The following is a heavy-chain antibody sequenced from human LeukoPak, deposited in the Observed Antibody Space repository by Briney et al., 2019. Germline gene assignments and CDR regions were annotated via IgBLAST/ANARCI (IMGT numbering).Heavy chain of an antibody. CDR1: GGSIRSSSYY. CDR2: IYYSGTA. J-gene: IGHJ4*02. CDR3: ARRFMGFDY. V-gene: IGHV4-39*01. D-gene: IGHD3-3*01. Sequence: SETLSLTCTVSGGSIRSSSYYWAWIRQPPGTGLEWIGSIYYSGTAYYKPSLKSRVTISVDTSKNQFSLTLSSVTAADTAVYYCARRFMGFDYWGQGTLVTVSA.